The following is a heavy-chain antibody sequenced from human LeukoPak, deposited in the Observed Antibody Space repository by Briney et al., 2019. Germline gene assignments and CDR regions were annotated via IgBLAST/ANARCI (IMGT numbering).Heavy chain of an antibody. J-gene: IGHJ4*03. CDR1: GFTFSGYG. CDR2: VWYDGSNK. D-gene: IGHD1-26*01. V-gene: IGHV3-33*01. Sequence: GGSLRLSCAASGFTFSGYGMHWVRQAPGKGLEWVAVVWYDGSNKYYADSVKGRFTISRDNSKNTLYLQMNSLRADDTAVYYCATENSGSYYGYFDSWGQGTLVTVSS. CDR3: ATENSGSYYGYFDS.